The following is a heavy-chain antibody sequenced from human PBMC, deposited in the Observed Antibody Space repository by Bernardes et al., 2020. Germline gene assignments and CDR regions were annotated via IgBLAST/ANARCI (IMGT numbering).Heavy chain of an antibody. D-gene: IGHD3-10*01. CDR3: ARDTGHIGLIRTRADY. CDR1: GFTFSNYW. J-gene: IGHJ4*02. Sequence: GGSLRLSCAVSGFTFSNYWMTWVRQAPGKGLEWVANIKQDGSEKYYLDSVRGRFTISRDNAKNSLYLHMNSLRAEDTAVYYCARDTGHIGLIRTRADYWGQGTLVTVSS. CDR2: IKQDGSEK. V-gene: IGHV3-7*01.